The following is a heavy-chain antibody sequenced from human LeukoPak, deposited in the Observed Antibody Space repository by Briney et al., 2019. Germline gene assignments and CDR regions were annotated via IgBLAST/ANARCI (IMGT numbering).Heavy chain of an antibody. CDR1: GFTFSSYS. D-gene: IGHD2-2*01. J-gene: IGHJ4*02. V-gene: IGHV3-48*04. CDR2: ISSSSSTI. Sequence: GGSLRLSCAASGFTFSSYSMNWVRQAPGKGPEWVSYISSSSSTIYYADSVKGRFTISRDNAKNPLYLQMNSLRAEDTAVYYSARDDMYQLPFDYWGQGTLVTVSS. CDR3: ARDDMYQLPFDY.